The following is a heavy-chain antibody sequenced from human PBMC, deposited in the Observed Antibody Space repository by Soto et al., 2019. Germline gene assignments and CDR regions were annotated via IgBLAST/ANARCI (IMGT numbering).Heavy chain of an antibody. D-gene: IGHD7-27*01. CDR2: ISSSSSDI. V-gene: IGHV3-48*01. J-gene: IGHJ6*03. CDR3: ARDLSGGSNWYYNMDV. Sequence: EVQLVESGGGLVQPGGSLRLSCATSGFILSDCAMNWVRQAPGKGLEWVSYISSSSSDIDYADSVKGRFTVSRDNARNSLYLQMNSLRAEDTAVYYCARDLSGGSNWYYNMDVWGKGTTVTVS. CDR1: GFILSDCA.